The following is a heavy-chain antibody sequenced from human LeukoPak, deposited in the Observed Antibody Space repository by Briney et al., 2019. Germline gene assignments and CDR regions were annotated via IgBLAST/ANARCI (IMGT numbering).Heavy chain of an antibody. CDR1: GFTFSSYA. CDR2: ISGSGSGT. J-gene: IGHJ4*02. D-gene: IGHD3-10*01. Sequence: PGGSLRLSCAASGFTFSSYAMGWVRQAPGKGLEWVSAISGSGSGTYYADSVKGRFTISRDNSTNTLYLQMNSLRAEETAVYYCAKGATMIRGVPPFDYWGQGTLVTVSS. CDR3: AKGATMIRGVPPFDY. V-gene: IGHV3-23*01.